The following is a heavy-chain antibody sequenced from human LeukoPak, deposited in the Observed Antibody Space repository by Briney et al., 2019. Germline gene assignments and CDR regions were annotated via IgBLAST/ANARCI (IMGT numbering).Heavy chain of an antibody. CDR2: IYYSGST. J-gene: IGHJ5*02. V-gene: IGHV4-59*01. CDR1: GGSISSYY. D-gene: IGHD3-3*01. CDR3: ARETYYDFWSGYYSWGWFDP. Sequence: PSQTLSLTCTVSGGSISSYYWSWIRQPPGKGLEWIGYIYYSGSTNYNPSLKSRVTISVDTSKNQFSLKLSSVTAADTAVYYCARETYYDFWSGYYSWGWFDPWGQGTLVTVSS.